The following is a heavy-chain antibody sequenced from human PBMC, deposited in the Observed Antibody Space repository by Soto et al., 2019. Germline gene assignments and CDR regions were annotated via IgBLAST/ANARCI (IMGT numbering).Heavy chain of an antibody. V-gene: IGHV3-73*01. CDR3: TTRENFWSGYYTPLYYYYGMDV. CDR2: IRSKANSYAT. CDR1: GFTFSGSA. J-gene: IGHJ6*02. D-gene: IGHD3-3*01. Sequence: PGGSLRLSCAASGFTFSGSAMHRVRQASGKGLEWVGRIRSKANSYATAYAASVKGRFTISRDDSKNTAYLQMNSLKTEDTAVYYCTTRENFWSGYYTPLYYYYGMDVWGQGTTVTVYS.